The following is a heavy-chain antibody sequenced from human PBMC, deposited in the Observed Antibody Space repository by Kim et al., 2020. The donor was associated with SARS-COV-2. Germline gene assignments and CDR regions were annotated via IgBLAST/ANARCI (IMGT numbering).Heavy chain of an antibody. J-gene: IGHJ6*02. Sequence: SETLSLTCAVYGGSFSGYYWSWIRQPPGKGLEWIGEINHSGSTNYNPSLKSRVTISVDTSKNQFSLKLSSVTAADTAVYYCARRPRIAAAVTWGYYYYYGMDVMGQRTTVTVSS. V-gene: IGHV4-34*01. CDR1: GGSFSGYY. CDR2: INHSGST. D-gene: IGHD6-13*01. CDR3: ARRPRIAAAVTWGYYYYYGMDV.